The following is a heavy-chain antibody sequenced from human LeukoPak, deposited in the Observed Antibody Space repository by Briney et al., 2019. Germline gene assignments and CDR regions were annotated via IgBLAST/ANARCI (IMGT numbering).Heavy chain of an antibody. CDR3: AREQSDILTGPDAFDI. J-gene: IGHJ3*02. Sequence: ASVNVSCKASGGTFSSYAISWVRQAPGQGLEWMGWISAYNGNTNYAQKLQGRVTMTTDTSTSTVYMELSSLRSEDTAVYYCAREQSDILTGPDAFDIWGQGTMVTVSS. D-gene: IGHD3-9*01. V-gene: IGHV1-18*01. CDR2: ISAYNGNT. CDR1: GGTFSSYA.